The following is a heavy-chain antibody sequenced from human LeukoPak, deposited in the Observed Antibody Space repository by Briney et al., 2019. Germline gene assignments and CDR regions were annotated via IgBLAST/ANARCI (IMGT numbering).Heavy chain of an antibody. CDR3: ARDRCSGGSCYWRVFDN. D-gene: IGHD2-15*01. V-gene: IGHV3-64*02. J-gene: IGHJ4*02. CDR1: GFTFSSYT. CDR2: ISSDGSST. Sequence: SGGSLRLSCAASGFTFSSYTMHWVRQVPGKGLEYVSAISSDGSSTYYADSVQGRFIISRDNSKNTLYLQLGCLRAEDMAVYYCARDRCSGGSCYWRVFDNWGQGTLVTVSS.